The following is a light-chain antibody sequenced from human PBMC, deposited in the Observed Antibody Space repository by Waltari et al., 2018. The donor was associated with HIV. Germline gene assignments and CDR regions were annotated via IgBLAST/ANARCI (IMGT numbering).Light chain of an antibody. CDR3: QQYFNAPYT. J-gene: IGKJ2*01. Sequence: DIVMTQSPDSLAVSLGERATINCKSSQTILYSSNNKNYLSWYQQRPWPPPKLLIYWASSRESRVPDRFSGSGSGTDFPLTISGLQAEDVALYYCQQYFNAPYTFGQGTKVEI. V-gene: IGKV4-1*01. CDR1: QTILYSSNNKNY. CDR2: WAS.